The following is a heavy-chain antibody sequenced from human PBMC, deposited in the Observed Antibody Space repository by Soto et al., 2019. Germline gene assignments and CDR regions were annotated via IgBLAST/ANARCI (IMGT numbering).Heavy chain of an antibody. Sequence: ASVKVSCKASGYTFTGYYMHWVRQAPGQGLEWMGWINPNSGGTNYAQKFQGRVTMTRDTSISTAYMELSRLRSDDTAVYYCARDLRFVDLHYYFDSWGQGTLVTVSS. CDR2: INPNSGGT. J-gene: IGHJ4*02. CDR3: ARDLRFVDLHYYFDS. D-gene: IGHD3-10*01. CDR1: GYTFTGYY. V-gene: IGHV1-2*02.